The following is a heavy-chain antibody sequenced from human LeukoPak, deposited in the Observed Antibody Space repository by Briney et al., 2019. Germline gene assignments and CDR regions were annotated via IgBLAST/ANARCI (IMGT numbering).Heavy chain of an antibody. CDR2: ISGSGGTT. J-gene: IGHJ4*02. D-gene: IGHD5-18*01. Sequence: GGSLRLSCAASGFTFSSSAMSWVRQAPGKGLEWVSAISGSGGTTYYADSVKGRFTISRDNSKNTVYLQMNSLRAEDSAVYYCAKDTAQGYTYGTIEQDYWGQGTRVTVSS. CDR1: GFTFSSSA. CDR3: AKDTAQGYTYGTIEQDY. V-gene: IGHV3-23*01.